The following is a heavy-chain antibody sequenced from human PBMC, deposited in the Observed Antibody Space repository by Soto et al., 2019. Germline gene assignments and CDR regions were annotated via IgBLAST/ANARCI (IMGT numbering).Heavy chain of an antibody. V-gene: IGHV1-2*02. CDR2: INPNSGGT. J-gene: IGHJ6*02. Sequence: ASVKVSCKASGYTFTGYYMHWVRQAPGQGLEWMGWINPNSGGTNYAQKFQGRVTMTRDTSISTAYMELSRLRSDDTAVYYCATGYSSGWYPLAGHMDVWGQGTTVTVSS. CDR1: GYTFTGYY. CDR3: ATGYSSGWYPLAGHMDV. D-gene: IGHD6-19*01.